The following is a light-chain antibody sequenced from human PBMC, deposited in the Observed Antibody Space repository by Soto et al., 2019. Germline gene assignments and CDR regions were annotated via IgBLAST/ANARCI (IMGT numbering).Light chain of an antibody. CDR3: HQHGGSPET. CDR2: GAS. J-gene: IGKJ1*01. Sequence: EIVRTQSPATLSVSPGERATLSCRASQTLRGRYLAWYQQKPGQAPRLLIYGASTRATGIPDRFSGSGSGTEFILTISGLEPEDSGIYHCHQHGGSPETFGQGTKVDIK. V-gene: IGKV3-20*01. CDR1: QTLRGRY.